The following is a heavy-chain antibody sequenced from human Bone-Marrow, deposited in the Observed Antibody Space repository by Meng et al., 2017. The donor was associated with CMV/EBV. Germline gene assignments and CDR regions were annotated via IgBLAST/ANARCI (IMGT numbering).Heavy chain of an antibody. CDR2: ISAYNGNT. CDR3: ARDATVAEFDP. J-gene: IGHJ5*02. V-gene: IGHV1-18*04. CDR1: GYTFTGYY. Sequence: ASVKVSCKASGYTFTGYYMHWVRQAPGQGLEWMGWISAYNGNTNYAQKLQGRVTMTTDTSTSTACMELRSLRSDDTAVYYCARDATVAEFDPWGQGTLVTVSS. D-gene: IGHD4-23*01.